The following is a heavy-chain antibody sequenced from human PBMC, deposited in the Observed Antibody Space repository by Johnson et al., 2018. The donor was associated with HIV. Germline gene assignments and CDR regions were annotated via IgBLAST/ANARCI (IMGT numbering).Heavy chain of an antibody. CDR1: GFTFSSYA. V-gene: IGHV3-48*03. CDR2: IYSGGTT. D-gene: IGHD6-19*01. Sequence: VQLVESGGGVVRPGRSLRLSCAASGFTFSSYAMHWVRQAPGKGLEWVSFIYSGGTTYYADSVKGRFTISRDNAKNSLHLQMNSLRAEDTAFYYCARDRRNRQWQRLDAFDIWGQGTMVIVSS. CDR3: ARDRRNRQWQRLDAFDI. J-gene: IGHJ3*02.